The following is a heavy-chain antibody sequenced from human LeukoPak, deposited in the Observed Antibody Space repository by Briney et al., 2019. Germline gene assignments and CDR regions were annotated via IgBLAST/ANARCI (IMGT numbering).Heavy chain of an antibody. CDR1: GGSISSSSYY. CDR3: AMFSSSWYSFDY. J-gene: IGHJ4*02. D-gene: IGHD6-13*01. CDR2: IYYSGST. V-gene: IGHV4-39*01. Sequence: SSETLSLTCTVSGGSISSSSYYWGWIRQPPGKGLEWIGSIYYSGSTYYNPSLKSRVTISVDTSKNQFSLKLSSVTAADTAVYYCAMFSSSWYSFDYWGQGTLVTVSS.